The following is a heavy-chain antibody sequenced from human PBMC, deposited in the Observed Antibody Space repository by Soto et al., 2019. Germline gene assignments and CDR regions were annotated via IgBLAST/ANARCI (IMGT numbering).Heavy chain of an antibody. J-gene: IGHJ1*01. CDR1: GFTFSTSV. CDR3: ATEDYSSGYAGTFRH. V-gene: IGHV3-30-3*01. D-gene: IGHD4-4*01. Sequence: QVQLVESGGGVVQPGRSLRLSCAASGFTFSTSVMHWVRQGPGKGLEWVTGISNDGTRTHYADSVKGRFTTSRDNSKNILYLQIDSLTSEDTAHYYCATEDYSSGYAGTFRHWGQGTLVTVTS. CDR2: ISNDGTRT.